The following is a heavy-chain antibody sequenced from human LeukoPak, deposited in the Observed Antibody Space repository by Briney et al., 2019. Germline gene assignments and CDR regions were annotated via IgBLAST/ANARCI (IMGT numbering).Heavy chain of an antibody. CDR3: AKGSDYYGSGTKGIFDY. J-gene: IGHJ4*02. D-gene: IGHD3-10*01. CDR1: GFTFSSYA. V-gene: IGHV3-23*01. CDR2: ISGSGGST. Sequence: GGSLRLSCAASGFTFSSYAMSWVRQAPGKGLEWVSAISGSGGSTYYADSVKGRFTISRDNSKNTLYLQMSSLRAEDTAVYYCAKGSDYYGSGTKGIFDYWGQGTLVTVSS.